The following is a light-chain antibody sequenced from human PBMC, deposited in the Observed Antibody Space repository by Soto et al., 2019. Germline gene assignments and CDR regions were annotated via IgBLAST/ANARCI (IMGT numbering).Light chain of an antibody. J-gene: IGKJ1*01. V-gene: IGKV3-20*01. CDR2: GAS. Sequence: EIVLTQSPATLSLSPGDRATLSCRASQSVSSYLAWYQQKPGLAPRLLIYGASSRATGIPDRFSGSGSGTDFTLTISRLEPEDFAVYYCQQYGSSPDTFGQGTKVDIK. CDR1: QSVSSY. CDR3: QQYGSSPDT.